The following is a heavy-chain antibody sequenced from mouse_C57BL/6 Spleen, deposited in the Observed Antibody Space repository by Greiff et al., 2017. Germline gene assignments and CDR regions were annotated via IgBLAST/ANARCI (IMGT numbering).Heavy chain of an antibody. CDR2: IDPEDGDT. Sequence: EVMLVESGAELVRPGASVKLSCTASGFNITDYYMHWVKQRPEQGLEWIGRIDPEDGDTEYAPKFQGKATMTADTSSNTAYLQLSSLTSEDTAVYYCTTEGFTTVVARWYFDVWGTGTTVTVSS. CDR3: TTEGFTTVVARWYFDV. D-gene: IGHD1-1*01. V-gene: IGHV14-1*01. J-gene: IGHJ1*03. CDR1: GFNITDYY.